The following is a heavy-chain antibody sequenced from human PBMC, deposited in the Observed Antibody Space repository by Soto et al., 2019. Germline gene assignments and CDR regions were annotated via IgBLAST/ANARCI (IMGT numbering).Heavy chain of an antibody. CDR2: IIPILGIA. J-gene: IGHJ4*02. CDR1: GGTFSSYT. D-gene: IGHD2-2*01. Sequence: ASVKVSCKASGGTFSSYTISWVRQAPGQGLEWMGRIIPILGIANYAQKFQGRVTITADKSTSTAYMELSSLGSEDTAVYYCARDPRPYCSSTSCSTTTDPSHGLFIDYWGQGTLVTVSS. V-gene: IGHV1-69*04. CDR3: ARDPRPYCSSTSCSTTTDPSHGLFIDY.